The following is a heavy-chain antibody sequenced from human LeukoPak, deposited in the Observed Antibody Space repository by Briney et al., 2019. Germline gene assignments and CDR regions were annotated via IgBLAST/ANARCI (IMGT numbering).Heavy chain of an antibody. CDR3: AREGDFDWLFVDY. Sequence: GGPLRLSCAASGFTFSSYSMNWVRQAPGKGLEWVSSISSSSSYIYYADSVKGRFTISRDNAKNSLYLQMNSLRAEDTAVYYCAREGDFDWLFVDYWGQGTLVTVSS. D-gene: IGHD3-9*01. CDR1: GFTFSSYS. V-gene: IGHV3-21*01. CDR2: ISSSSSYI. J-gene: IGHJ4*02.